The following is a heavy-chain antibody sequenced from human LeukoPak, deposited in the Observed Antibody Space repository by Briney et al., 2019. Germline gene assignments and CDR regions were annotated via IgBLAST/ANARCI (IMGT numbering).Heavy chain of an antibody. CDR3: AGTPSRNWFDP. Sequence: GGSLRLSCAASGFTFSTYSMNWVRQAPGEGLEWVSSISVSSNYIYYADSVKGRFTISRDNAKNTLYLQMNSLRAEDTAVCYCAGTPSRNWFDPWGQGTLVTVSS. CDR1: GFTFSTYS. CDR2: ISVSSNYI. J-gene: IGHJ5*02. V-gene: IGHV3-21*01.